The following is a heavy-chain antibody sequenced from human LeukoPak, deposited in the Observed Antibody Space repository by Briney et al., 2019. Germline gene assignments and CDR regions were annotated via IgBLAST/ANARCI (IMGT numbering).Heavy chain of an antibody. V-gene: IGHV1-24*01. CDR2: FDPEDGET. Sequence: ASVKVSCKVSGYTLSELSMHWVRQAPGKGLEWMGGFDPEDGETVYAQNFQGRVTMTEDTSTDTAYMELSSLRSEDTGVYYCARDRSGSYYLTSALTWFDPWGQGTLVTVSA. CDR3: ARDRSGSYYLTSALTWFDP. CDR1: GYTLSELS. J-gene: IGHJ5*02. D-gene: IGHD1-26*01.